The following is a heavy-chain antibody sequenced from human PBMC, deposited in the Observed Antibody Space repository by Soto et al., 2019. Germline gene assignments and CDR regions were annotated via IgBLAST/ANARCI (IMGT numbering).Heavy chain of an antibody. CDR2: MNPNSGNT. Sequence: QVQLVQSGAEVKKPGASVKVSCKASGYTFTSYDINWVRQATGQGLEWMGWMNPNSGNTGYAQKFQGRVTMTRNTSISTAYMELSSLRSEYTAVYYCAAARNYDILTGYFGTFDYWGQGTLVTVSS. CDR3: AAARNYDILTGYFGTFDY. D-gene: IGHD3-9*01. J-gene: IGHJ4*02. CDR1: GYTFTSYD. V-gene: IGHV1-8*01.